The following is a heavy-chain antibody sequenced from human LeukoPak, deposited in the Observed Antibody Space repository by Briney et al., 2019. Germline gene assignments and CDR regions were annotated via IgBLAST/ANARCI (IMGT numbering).Heavy chain of an antibody. D-gene: IGHD3-22*01. V-gene: IGHV3-74*01. Sequence: PGGSLRLSCAASGFTFSSYWMHWVRQAPGKGLMWVSRIKSDGSTNYTDSVKGRFTISRDNAKNTVSLQMNSLRAEDTGVYYCARAPSEIGGYYPEYFRHWGQGTLVTVSS. CDR2: IKSDGST. CDR3: ARAPSEIGGYYPEYFRH. J-gene: IGHJ1*01. CDR1: GFTFSSYW.